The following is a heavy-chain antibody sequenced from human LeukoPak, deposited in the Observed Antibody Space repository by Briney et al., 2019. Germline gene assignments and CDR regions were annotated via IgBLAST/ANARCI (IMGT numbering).Heavy chain of an antibody. CDR1: GYTFTSYG. D-gene: IGHD3-22*01. J-gene: IGHJ4*02. Sequence: GASVKVSCKASGYTFTSYGISWVRQAPGQGLEWMGWINPNSGGTNYAQKLQGRVTMTTDTSTSTAYMELRSLRSDDTAVYYCARDDPRHYYDSSGLDYWGQGTLVTVSS. V-gene: IGHV1-18*01. CDR2: INPNSGGT. CDR3: ARDDPRHYYDSSGLDY.